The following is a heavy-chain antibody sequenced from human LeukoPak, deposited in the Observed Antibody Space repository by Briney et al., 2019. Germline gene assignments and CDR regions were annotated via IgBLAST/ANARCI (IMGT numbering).Heavy chain of an antibody. CDR2: IIPILGIA. V-gene: IGHV1-69*04. CDR1: GGTFSSYA. CDR3: ARELYLYYYDSSGYSEDHYGMDV. Sequence: SVKVSCKASGGTFSSYAISWVRQAPGQGLEWMGGIIPILGIATYAQKFQGRVTITADKSTSTAYMELSSLRSEDTAVYYCARELYLYYYDSSGYSEDHYGMDVWGQGTTVTVSS. D-gene: IGHD3-22*01. J-gene: IGHJ6*02.